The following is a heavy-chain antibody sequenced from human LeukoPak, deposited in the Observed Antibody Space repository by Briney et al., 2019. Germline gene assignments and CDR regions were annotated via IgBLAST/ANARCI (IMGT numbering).Heavy chain of an antibody. CDR2: VSSDGSNK. D-gene: IGHD3-3*01. CDR3: ARDPDFWSGYGVDY. V-gene: IGHV3-30-3*01. J-gene: IGHJ4*02. Sequence: QPGRSLRLSCAASGFTFSSYAMHWVRQAPGKGLEWVAIVSSDGSNKYYADSVKGRFTISRDNSKNTLYLQMNSLSAEDTAVYYCARDPDFWSGYGVDYWGQGTLVTVSS. CDR1: GFTFSSYA.